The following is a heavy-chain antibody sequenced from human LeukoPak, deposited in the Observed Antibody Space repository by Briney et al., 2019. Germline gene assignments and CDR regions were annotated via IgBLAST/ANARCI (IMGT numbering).Heavy chain of an antibody. CDR2: IYTSGST. V-gene: IGHV4-61*02. D-gene: IGHD3-10*01. J-gene: IGHJ3*02. CDR3: ARDEVRGEMSWAFDI. CDR1: GGSISSDSYY. Sequence: SETLSLTCIVSGGSISSDSYYWSWIRQPAGKGLEWIGRIYTSGSTNYNPSLKSRVTISVDTSKNQFSLKLSSVTAADTAVYYCARDEVRGEMSWAFDIWGQGTMATVSS.